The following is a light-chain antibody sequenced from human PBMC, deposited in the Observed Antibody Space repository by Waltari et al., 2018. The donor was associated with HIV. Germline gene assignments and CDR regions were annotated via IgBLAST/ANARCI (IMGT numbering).Light chain of an antibody. V-gene: IGLV1-47*01. J-gene: IGLJ3*02. CDR3: AAWDDGLSGPV. CDR1: SANIGSNS. Sequence: QSVLTQPPSASGTPGQRVTISSSGSSANIGSNSVYWYQQLPGTAPKPLIYRNNKRPSGVPDRFSGSKSGTSASLAISGLRSEDEADYYCAAWDDGLSGPVFGGGTKLTVL. CDR2: RNN.